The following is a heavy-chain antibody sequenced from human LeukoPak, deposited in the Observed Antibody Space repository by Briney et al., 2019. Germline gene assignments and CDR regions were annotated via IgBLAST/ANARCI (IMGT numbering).Heavy chain of an antibody. J-gene: IGHJ4*02. CDR2: IYYSGST. Sequence: SETLSLTCTVSGGSISSSSYYWGWIRQPPGKGLEWIGSIYYSGSTCYNPSLKSRVTISVDTSKNQFSLKLSSVTAADTAVYYCARLGPVWVQGEDYWGQGTLVTVSS. V-gene: IGHV4-39*01. CDR3: ARLGPVWVQGEDY. D-gene: IGHD3-10*01. CDR1: GGSISSSSYY.